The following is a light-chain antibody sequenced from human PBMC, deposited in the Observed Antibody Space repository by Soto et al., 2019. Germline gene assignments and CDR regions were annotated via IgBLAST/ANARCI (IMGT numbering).Light chain of an antibody. J-gene: IGKJ1*01. CDR1: QSVTSNY. V-gene: IGKV3-20*01. CDR2: RAS. CDR3: HHYGSSPMA. Sequence: ESVLTQSPGTLSLSPGERATLSCRASQSVTSNYLAWYQQKPGQAPRLLIYRASSRATGIPDRFSGSGSGTSFTLTISRLEPEDFSVYYCHHYGSSPMAFGQGTKVEIK.